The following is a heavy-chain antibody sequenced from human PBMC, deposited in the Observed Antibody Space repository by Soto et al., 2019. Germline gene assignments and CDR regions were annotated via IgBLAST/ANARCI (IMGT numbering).Heavy chain of an antibody. D-gene: IGHD2-2*01. J-gene: IGHJ6*02. Sequence: SETLSLTCAVSSGSIRSSNWCGWIRQSPGKGLEWIGEIFHNGNTYYNPSLNSRVTISVDTSKNQFSLNLRSVTAADTAVDYCARRTWGMDLWGQGTTVTVSS. CDR1: SGSIRSSNW. CDR3: ARRTWGMDL. CDR2: IFHNGNT. V-gene: IGHV4-4*02.